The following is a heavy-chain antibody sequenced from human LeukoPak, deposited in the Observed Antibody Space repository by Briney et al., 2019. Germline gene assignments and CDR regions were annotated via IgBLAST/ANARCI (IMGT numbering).Heavy chain of an antibody. V-gene: IGHV3-11*01. J-gene: IGHJ4*02. Sequence: PGGSLTLSCAASRFTFSDYYMSWIRQAPGEGREWVSYISSSGSAIYYPASVKGRFTISRDNAKNSLYRQMDSLRAEDTAVYYCAREMGGVVSVDFDYWGQGTLVTVSS. D-gene: IGHD3-3*01. CDR3: AREMGGVVSVDFDY. CDR1: RFTFSDYY. CDR2: ISSSGSAI.